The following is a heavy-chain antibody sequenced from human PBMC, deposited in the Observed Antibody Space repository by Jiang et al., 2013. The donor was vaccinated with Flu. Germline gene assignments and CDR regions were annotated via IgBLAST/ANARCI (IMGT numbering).Heavy chain of an antibody. J-gene: IGHJ4*02. Sequence: LLKPSETLSLTCTVSGGSISSSSYYWGWIRQPPGKGLEWIGSIYYSGSTYYNPSLKSRVTISVDTSKNQFSLKLSSVTAADTAVYYCARSDVVVTAIFDYWGQGTLVTVSS. CDR3: ARSDVVVTAIFDY. D-gene: IGHD2-21*02. V-gene: IGHV4-39*01. CDR1: GGSISSSSYY. CDR2: IYYSGST.